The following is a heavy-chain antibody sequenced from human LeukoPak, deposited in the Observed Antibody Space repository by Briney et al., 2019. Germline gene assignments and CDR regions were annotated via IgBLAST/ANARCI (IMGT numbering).Heavy chain of an antibody. CDR1: GFTVSSNY. CDR2: INWNGGST. V-gene: IGHV3-20*04. J-gene: IGHJ4*02. Sequence: GGSLRLSCAASGFTVSSNYMSWVRQAPGKGLEWVSGINWNGGSTGYADSVKGRFTISRDNAKNSLYLQMNSLRAEDTALYYCARVADDYDSSGYYYYFDYWGQGTLVTVSS. D-gene: IGHD3-22*01. CDR3: ARVADDYDSSGYYYYFDY.